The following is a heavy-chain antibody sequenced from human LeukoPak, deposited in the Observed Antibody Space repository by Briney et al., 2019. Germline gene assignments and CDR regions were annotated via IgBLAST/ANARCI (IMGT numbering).Heavy chain of an antibody. Sequence: SQTLSLTCAISGDSVSSNSAAWNWIRQSPSRGLEWLGRTYYRSKWYNDYAVSVKSRITINPDTSKNQFSLQLNSVTPDDTAVYYCARPPAALPRYYWYFDLWGRGTLVTVSS. CDR2: TYYRSKWYN. CDR1: GDSVSSNSAA. J-gene: IGHJ2*01. CDR3: ARPPAALPRYYWYFDL. V-gene: IGHV6-1*01. D-gene: IGHD2-2*01.